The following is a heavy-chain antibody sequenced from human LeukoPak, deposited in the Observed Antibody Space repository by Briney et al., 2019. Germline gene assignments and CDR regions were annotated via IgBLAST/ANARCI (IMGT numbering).Heavy chain of an antibody. CDR2: ISAYKGNT. CDR3: ARDLIVPAAPYYFDY. D-gene: IGHD2-2*01. CDR1: GYTFTNYG. Sequence: GASVKVSCTASGYTFTNYGISWVRQAPGQGLEWMGWISAYKGNTNYAQKLQGRITMTTDTSTSTAYMELRSLRSDDTAVYYCARDLIVPAAPYYFDYWGQGTLVTVSS. V-gene: IGHV1-18*04. J-gene: IGHJ4*02.